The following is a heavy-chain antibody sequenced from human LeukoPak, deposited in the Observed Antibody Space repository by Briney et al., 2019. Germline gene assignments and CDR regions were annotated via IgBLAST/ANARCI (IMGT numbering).Heavy chain of an antibody. J-gene: IGHJ4*02. CDR2: ISGSGGST. CDR3: AKDGGSGYFHGVFDY. CDR1: GFTFDDYA. D-gene: IGHD3-22*01. V-gene: IGHV3-23*01. Sequence: GGSLRLSCAASGFTFDDYAMHWVRQAPGKGLEWVSAISGSGGSTYYADSVKGRFTISRDNSKNTLYLQMNSLRAEDTAVYYCAKDGGSGYFHGVFDYWGQGTLVTVSS.